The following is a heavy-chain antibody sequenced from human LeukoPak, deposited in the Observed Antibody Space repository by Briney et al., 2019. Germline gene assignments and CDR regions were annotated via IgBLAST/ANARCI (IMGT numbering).Heavy chain of an antibody. V-gene: IGHV3-30*02. Sequence: PGGSLRLSCAASGYTFSSYGKHWVRQAPGKGLEWVAFIRYDGGNKNYADSVKGRFTISRDNSKNTVYLQMNSLRAEDTAVYYCATPRGGEYFDYWGQGTLVTVSS. CDR1: GYTFSSYG. D-gene: IGHD2-21*01. CDR3: ATPRGGEYFDY. CDR2: IRYDGGNK. J-gene: IGHJ4*02.